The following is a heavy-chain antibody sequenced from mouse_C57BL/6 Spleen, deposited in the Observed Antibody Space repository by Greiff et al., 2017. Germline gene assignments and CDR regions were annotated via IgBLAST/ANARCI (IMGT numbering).Heavy chain of an antibody. CDR3: AREGITTVVATDY. J-gene: IGHJ2*01. CDR1: GYTFTSYW. Sequence: VQLQQPGAELVKPGASVKLSCKASGYTFTSYWMHWVKQRPGPGLEWIGMIHPNSGSTNYNEKFKSKATLTVDKSSSTAYMQLSSLPSEDSAVYSGAREGITTVVATDYWGQGTTLTVSS. V-gene: IGHV1-64*01. D-gene: IGHD1-1*01. CDR2: IHPNSGST.